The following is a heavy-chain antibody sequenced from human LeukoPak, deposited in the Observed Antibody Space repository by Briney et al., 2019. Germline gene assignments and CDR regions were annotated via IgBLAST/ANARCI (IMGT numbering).Heavy chain of an antibody. V-gene: IGHV4-59*01. J-gene: IGHJ4*02. CDR1: GGSISSYY. D-gene: IGHD3-22*01. CDR2: IYYSGST. CDR3: AKTEETYDRAFDT. Sequence: SETLSLTCTVSGGSISSYYWSWIRQPPGKGLEWIGYIYYSGSTNYNPSLKSRVTISVDTTKNQISLKLNSVTAADTAVYYCAKTEETYDRAFDTWGQGTLVTVSS.